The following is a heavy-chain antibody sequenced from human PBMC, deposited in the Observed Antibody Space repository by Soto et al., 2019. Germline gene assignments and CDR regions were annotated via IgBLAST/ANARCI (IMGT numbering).Heavy chain of an antibody. CDR1: GYTFTSYY. Sequence: QEQLVQSGAEVKKPETSVKVSCKGSGYTFTSYYMHWVRQAPGQGLEWMGIINPSGGSTSYAQKFQGRVTMTRDTSTSTVYMELSSLRSEVTAVYYCARVYPSDTRYGYVGNNWFDPWGQGTLVTVSS. D-gene: IGHD5-18*01. V-gene: IGHV1-46*03. J-gene: IGHJ5*02. CDR3: ARVYPSDTRYGYVGNNWFDP. CDR2: INPSGGST.